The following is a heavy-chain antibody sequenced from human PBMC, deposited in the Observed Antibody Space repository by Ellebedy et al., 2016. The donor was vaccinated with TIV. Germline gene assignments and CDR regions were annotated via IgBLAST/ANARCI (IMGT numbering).Heavy chain of an antibody. CDR1: GFTVSGNY. Sequence: GGSLRLSCAVSGFTVSGNYMSWVRQAPGKGLEWVSIIYSSGITYYPDSVKGRFTISRDNSKNPVYLQMNSLRAEDTAVYYCSRVDLGLAFHYWGRGTLVTVSS. CDR2: IYSSGIT. D-gene: IGHD3/OR15-3a*01. J-gene: IGHJ4*02. V-gene: IGHV3-53*01. CDR3: SRVDLGLAFHY.